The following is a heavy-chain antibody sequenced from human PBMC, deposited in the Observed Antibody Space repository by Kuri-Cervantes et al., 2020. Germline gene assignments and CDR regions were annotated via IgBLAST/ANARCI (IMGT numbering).Heavy chain of an antibody. J-gene: IGHJ6*02. D-gene: IGHD6-19*01. CDR3: ARDLAMGSGRYGMDV. CDR1: GGSISSSNW. V-gene: IGHV4-4*02. CDR2: IYHSGST. Sequence: SETLSLTCAVSGGSISSSNWWSWVRQPPGKGLEWIGEIYHSGSTNYNPSLKSRVTISVDKSKNQFSLQLNSVTPEDTAVYYCARDLAMGSGRYGMDVWGQGTTVTVSS.